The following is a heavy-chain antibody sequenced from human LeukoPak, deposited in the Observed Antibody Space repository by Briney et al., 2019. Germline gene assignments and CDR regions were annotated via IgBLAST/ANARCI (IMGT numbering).Heavy chain of an antibody. Sequence: ASVKVSCKASGYTFTGYYMHWVRQAPGQGLEWMGWINPNSGGTNYAQKLQGRVTMTTDTSTSTAYMELRSLRSDDTAVYYCARRAADYYYYGMDVWGQGTTVTVSS. CDR2: INPNSGGT. CDR3: ARRAADYYYYGMDV. J-gene: IGHJ6*02. V-gene: IGHV1-2*02. CDR1: GYTFTGYY. D-gene: IGHD6-13*01.